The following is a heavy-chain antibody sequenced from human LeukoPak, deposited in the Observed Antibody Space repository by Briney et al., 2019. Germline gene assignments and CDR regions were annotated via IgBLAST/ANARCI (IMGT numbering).Heavy chain of an antibody. CDR3: ARDTSGSGSYSGSDY. Sequence: GGSLRLSCAASGFTVSSNYMSWVRQAPGKGLEWVAVISYDGFNKYYADSVKGRFTISRDNSKNTLYLQMNSLRPEDTAVYYCARDTSGSGSYSGSDYWGQGTLVTVFS. CDR2: ISYDGFNK. CDR1: GFTVSSNY. V-gene: IGHV3-30-3*01. D-gene: IGHD3-10*01. J-gene: IGHJ4*02.